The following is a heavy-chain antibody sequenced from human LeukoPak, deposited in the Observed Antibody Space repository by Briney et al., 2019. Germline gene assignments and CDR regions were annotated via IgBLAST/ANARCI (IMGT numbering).Heavy chain of an antibody. Sequence: PSETLSLTCTVSGGSISSSSYYWGWIRQPPGKGLEWIGSIYYSGSTYYNPSLKSRVTISVDTSKNQFSLKLSSVTAADTAVYYCARDPSYYDILTGYYFKAFDIWGQGTVVTVSS. J-gene: IGHJ3*02. CDR2: IYYSGST. CDR3: ARDPSYYDILTGYYFKAFDI. D-gene: IGHD3-9*01. CDR1: GGSISSSSYY. V-gene: IGHV4-39*02.